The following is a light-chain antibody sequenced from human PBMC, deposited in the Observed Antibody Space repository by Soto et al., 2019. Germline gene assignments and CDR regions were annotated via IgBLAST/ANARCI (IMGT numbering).Light chain of an antibody. J-gene: IGKJ4*01. CDR2: DAS. CDR3: QQRSNWPPLT. CDR1: QSVSTY. V-gene: IGKV3-11*01. Sequence: DIVLTQSPATLSLSPGERATLSCRASQSVSTYVAWYQQKPGQAPRLLIYDASNRATGIPARFSGSGSGTDFTLTISSLEPEDFAVYYCQQRSNWPPLTFGGGTRWIS.